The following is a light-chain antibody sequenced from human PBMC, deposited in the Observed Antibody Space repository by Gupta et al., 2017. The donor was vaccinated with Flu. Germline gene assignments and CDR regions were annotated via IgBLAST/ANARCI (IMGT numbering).Light chain of an antibody. CDR1: QSVNIY. Sequence: EIVLTQSPATLSLSPGGRAILSCRASQSVNIYLAWYQQKPGQPPRLLMFDASKRAAGIPDRFSGSGSGTDFTLTISTLEPEDFAVYYCQQRSGLPMYTFGQGTKLE. CDR2: DAS. J-gene: IGKJ2*01. CDR3: QQRSGLPMYT. V-gene: IGKV3-11*01.